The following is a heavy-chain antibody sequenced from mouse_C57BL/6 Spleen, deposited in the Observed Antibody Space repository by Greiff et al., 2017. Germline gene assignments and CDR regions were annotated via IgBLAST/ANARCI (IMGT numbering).Heavy chain of an antibody. D-gene: IGHD3-3*01. CDR3: AKPAERDDYFDY. J-gene: IGHJ2*01. CDR2: IWGDGCT. Sequence: VHLVESGPGLVAPSQSLSITCTVSGFSLTSYGVSWVRQPPGKGLEWLGVIWGDGCTNYHSAHIYRLSISKDNSKSQVFLKLNRLQTDDTATYYCAKPAERDDYFDYWGQGTTLTVSS. V-gene: IGHV2-3*01. CDR1: GFSLTSYG.